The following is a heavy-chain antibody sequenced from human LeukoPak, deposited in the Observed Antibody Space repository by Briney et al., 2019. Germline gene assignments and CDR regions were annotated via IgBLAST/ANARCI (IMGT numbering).Heavy chain of an antibody. CDR3: ARQRYSDY. Sequence: GGSLRLSCEGSGFSFSSYWMTWVRQAPGKGLEWVANIKQDGSEKYYVDSVRGRFTISRDNAKNSLYLQMNSLRAEDTAMYYCARQRYSDYWGQGALVTVSS. CDR2: IKQDGSEK. J-gene: IGHJ4*02. CDR1: GFSFSSYW. V-gene: IGHV3-7*01. D-gene: IGHD1-26*01.